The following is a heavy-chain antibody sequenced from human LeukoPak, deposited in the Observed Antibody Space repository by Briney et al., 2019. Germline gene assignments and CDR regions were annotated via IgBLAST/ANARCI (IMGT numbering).Heavy chain of an antibody. CDR3: ARDGPAAGTDY. Sequence: GGSLRLSCAASGFTFSAYGMHWVRQAPGKGLEWVSYISSSGKTIYYADSVKGRFTISRDNAKNSLFLQMNSLRAEDTAVYYCARDGPAAGTDYWGQGTLVTVSS. V-gene: IGHV3-48*04. D-gene: IGHD6-13*01. CDR2: ISSSGKTI. J-gene: IGHJ4*02. CDR1: GFTFSAYG.